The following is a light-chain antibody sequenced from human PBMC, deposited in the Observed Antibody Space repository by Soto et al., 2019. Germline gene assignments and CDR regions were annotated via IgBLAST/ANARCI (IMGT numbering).Light chain of an antibody. J-gene: IGLJ1*01. Sequence: QSVLTQPASVSGSPGQSITISCTGTSSDVGGYNYVSWYQQHPGKAPKLMIYDVSNRPSGVSNRFSGSKSGNTASLTISGLQAEDEADNYCSSYTSLYVFGTGTKVTVL. CDR3: SSYTSLYV. CDR1: SSDVGGYNY. V-gene: IGLV2-14*01. CDR2: DVS.